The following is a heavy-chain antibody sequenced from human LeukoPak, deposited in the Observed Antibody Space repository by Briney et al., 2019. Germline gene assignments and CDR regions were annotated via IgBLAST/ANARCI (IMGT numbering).Heavy chain of an antibody. J-gene: IGHJ4*02. D-gene: IGHD3-22*01. CDR3: AKLPDSSSFDY. Sequence: KTGGSLRLSCAVSGITLSNYGMSWVRQAPGKGLEWVAGISDSGGSTYYADSVKGRFTISRDNSKNTLYLQMNSLRAEDTAVYYCAKLPDSSSFDYWGQGTLVTVSS. CDR1: GITLSNYG. V-gene: IGHV3-23*01. CDR2: ISDSGGST.